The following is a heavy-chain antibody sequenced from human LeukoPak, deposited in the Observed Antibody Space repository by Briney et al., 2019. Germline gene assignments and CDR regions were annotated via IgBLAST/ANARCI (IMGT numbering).Heavy chain of an antibody. CDR2: ISAYNGNT. CDR1: GYTFTDYY. CDR3: ARDLPGYSSPWYGY. D-gene: IGHD6-13*01. V-gene: IGHV1-18*04. J-gene: IGHJ4*02. Sequence: ASVKVSCKASGYTFTDYYMQWVRQAPGQGLEWMGWISAYNGNTNYAQKLQGRVTMTTDTSTSTAYMELRSLRSDDTAVYYCARDLPGYSSPWYGYWGQGTLVTVSS.